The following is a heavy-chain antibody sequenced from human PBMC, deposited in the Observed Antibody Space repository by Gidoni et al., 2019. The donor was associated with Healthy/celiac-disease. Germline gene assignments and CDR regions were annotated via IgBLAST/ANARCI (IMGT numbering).Heavy chain of an antibody. Sequence: QVQLQESGPGLVKPSETLSLTCTVSGGSISSYYWRWIRPPPGKGLEWIGYIYYSGSTNYNPSLKSRVTISVDTSKNQFSLKLSSVTAADTAVYYCARDVFVREYCSSTSCPGPGVFYYYYYMDVWGKGTTVTVSS. CDR2: IYYSGST. V-gene: IGHV4-59*01. CDR1: GGSISSYY. D-gene: IGHD2-2*01. J-gene: IGHJ6*03. CDR3: ARDVFVREYCSSTSCPGPGVFYYYYYMDV.